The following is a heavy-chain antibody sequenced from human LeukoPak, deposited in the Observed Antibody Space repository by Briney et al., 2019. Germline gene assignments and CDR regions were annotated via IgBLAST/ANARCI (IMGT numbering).Heavy chain of an antibody. V-gene: IGHV4-59*01. CDR1: GGSISGYY. D-gene: IGHD2-21*02. J-gene: IGHJ4*02. CDR2: IHYSGST. Sequence: SETLSLTCTVSGGSISGYYWSWIRQPPGKGLEWIGYIHYSGSTRYNPSLENRVNISVDTSKNQFSLNLTSVTAADTAVYYCASRAAFCGDDCFRFDYWGQGTLVTVSS. CDR3: ASRAAFCGDDCFRFDY.